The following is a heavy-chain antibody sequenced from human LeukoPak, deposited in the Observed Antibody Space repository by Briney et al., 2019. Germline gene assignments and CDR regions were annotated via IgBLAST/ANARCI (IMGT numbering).Heavy chain of an antibody. V-gene: IGHV3-30*02. CDR3: ARENSGIAATGIIDY. CDR1: GFTFSSYG. J-gene: IGHJ4*02. CDR2: IRYDGSNK. D-gene: IGHD6-13*01. Sequence: GGSLRLSCAASGFTFSSYGMHWVRQAPGKGLEWVAFIRYDGSNKYYADSVKGRFTISRDNSKNTLYLQMNSLRAEDTAVYYCARENSGIAATGIIDYWGQGTLVTVSS.